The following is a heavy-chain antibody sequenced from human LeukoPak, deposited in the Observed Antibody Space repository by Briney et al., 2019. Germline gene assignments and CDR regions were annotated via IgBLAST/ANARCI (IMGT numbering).Heavy chain of an antibody. CDR2: TYHSGST. D-gene: IGHD4-17*01. CDR3: ARVPDYGDYWYFDL. V-gene: IGHV4-30-2*01. CDR1: GGSISSGGYS. Sequence: PSETLSLTCAVSGGSISSGGYSWSWIRQPPGKGLDWIGYTYHSGSTYYNPSLKSRVTISVDRSKNQFSLKLSSVTAADTAVYYCARVPDYGDYWYFDLWGRGTLVTVSS. J-gene: IGHJ2*01.